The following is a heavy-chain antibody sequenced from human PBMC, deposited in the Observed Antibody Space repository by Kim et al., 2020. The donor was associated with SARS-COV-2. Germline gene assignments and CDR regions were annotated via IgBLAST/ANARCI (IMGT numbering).Heavy chain of an antibody. V-gene: IGHV1-69*01. Sequence: NYAQKFQGRVTITADESTSTAYLELSSLRSEDTAVYYCARDGGYGGRFDYWGQGTLVTVSS. J-gene: IGHJ4*02. CDR3: ARDGGYGGRFDY. D-gene: IGHD2-15*01.